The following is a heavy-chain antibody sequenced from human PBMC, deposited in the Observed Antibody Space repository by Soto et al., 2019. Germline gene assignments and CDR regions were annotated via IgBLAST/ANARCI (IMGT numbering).Heavy chain of an antibody. CDR2: IYYSGST. J-gene: IGHJ6*03. CDR3: ARIPDYYDFWSGYQPMDV. CDR1: GGSISSYY. D-gene: IGHD3-3*01. Sequence: SETLSLTCTVSGGSISSYYWSWIRQPPGKGLEWIGYIYYSGSTNYNPSLKSRVTISVDTSKNQFSLKLSSVTAADTAVYYCARIPDYYDFWSGYQPMDVWGKGTTVTVSS. V-gene: IGHV4-59*01.